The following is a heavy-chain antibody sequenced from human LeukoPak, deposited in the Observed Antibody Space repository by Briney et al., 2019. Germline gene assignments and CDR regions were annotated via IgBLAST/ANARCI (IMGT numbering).Heavy chain of an antibody. J-gene: IGHJ6*03. V-gene: IGHV4-61*02. CDR2: IYSSGST. D-gene: IGHD6-19*01. CDR3: ARGGSGWNYYYYYMDV. CDR1: GGSISSGSYY. Sequence: SETLSLTCTVSGGSISSGSYYWSWIRQPAGKGLEWIGRIYSSGSTNYNPSLKSRVTISVDTSKNQFSLKLSSVTAADTAVYYCARGGSGWNYYYYYMDVWGKGTTVTISS.